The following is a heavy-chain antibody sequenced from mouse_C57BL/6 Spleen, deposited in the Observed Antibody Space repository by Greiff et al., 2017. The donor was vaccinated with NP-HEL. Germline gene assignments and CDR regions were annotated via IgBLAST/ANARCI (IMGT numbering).Heavy chain of an antibody. CDR3: ARSAYSNYAWFAY. CDR1: GYAFSSSW. D-gene: IGHD2-5*01. J-gene: IGHJ3*01. V-gene: IGHV1-82*01. CDR2: IYPGDGDT. Sequence: VQLQQSGPELVKPGASVKISCKASGYAFSSSWMNWVKQRPGKGLEWIGRIYPGDGDTNYNGKFKGKATLTADKSSSTAYMQLSSLTSEDSAVYFCARSAYSNYAWFAYWGQGTLVTVSA.